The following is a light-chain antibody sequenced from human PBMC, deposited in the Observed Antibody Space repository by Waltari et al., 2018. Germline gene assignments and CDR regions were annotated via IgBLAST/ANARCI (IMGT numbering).Light chain of an antibody. CDR3: QQTYSMPWT. J-gene: IGKJ1*01. CDR2: GAS. Sequence: DIQMTQSPSSLSASVGDRVTITCRASENIQMNLNWYQQRPGEAPHVLIFGASALQTGVSSRFSGGGSGTDFTLTISSLQSQDLATYYCQQTYSMPWTFGQGTKE. V-gene: IGKV1-39*01. CDR1: ENIQMN.